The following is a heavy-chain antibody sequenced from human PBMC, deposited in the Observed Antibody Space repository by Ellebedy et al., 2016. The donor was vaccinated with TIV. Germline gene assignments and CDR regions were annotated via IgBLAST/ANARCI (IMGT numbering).Heavy chain of an antibody. D-gene: IGHD1-7*01. V-gene: IGHV3-33*01. CDR1: GFTFRSYG. CDR3: ARVQNYLADH. J-gene: IGHJ4*02. Sequence: GGSLRLSXAPSGFTFRSYGMHWVRQAPGKGLEWVAVIWFDGSKSYAADSVKGRFTISRDNSDNTLYLLMNSVRVEDTAVYYCARVQNYLADHWGQGSLVTVSS. CDR2: IWFDGSKS.